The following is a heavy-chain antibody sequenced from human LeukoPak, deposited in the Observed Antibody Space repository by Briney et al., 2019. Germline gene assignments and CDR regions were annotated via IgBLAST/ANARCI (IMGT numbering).Heavy chain of an antibody. Sequence: ASVTVSCTASGYTFTGYYMHWVRQAPGQGLEWMGRINPNSGGTNYAQKFQGRVTMTRDTSISTAYMELSSLRSEDTAVYYCAREVRPYYYDSSGYSPWGQGTLVTVSS. V-gene: IGHV1-2*06. CDR1: GYTFTGYY. CDR2: INPNSGGT. CDR3: AREVRPYYYDSSGYSP. J-gene: IGHJ5*02. D-gene: IGHD3-22*01.